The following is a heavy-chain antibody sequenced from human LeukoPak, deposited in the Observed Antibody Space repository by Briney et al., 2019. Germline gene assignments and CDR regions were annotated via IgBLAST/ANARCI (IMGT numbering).Heavy chain of an antibody. Sequence: SQTLSLTCAVSGASISSSDYYWSWIRQPPGKGLEWIGYIYYSGSTYYNPSLKSRGSISIDTSNNQFSLKLSSVTAADTAVYYCARSYSSIVSSWFDPWGQGTLVTVSS. J-gene: IGHJ5*02. CDR1: GASISSSDYY. CDR3: ARSYSSIVSSWFDP. CDR2: IYYSGST. V-gene: IGHV4-30-4*01. D-gene: IGHD6-13*01.